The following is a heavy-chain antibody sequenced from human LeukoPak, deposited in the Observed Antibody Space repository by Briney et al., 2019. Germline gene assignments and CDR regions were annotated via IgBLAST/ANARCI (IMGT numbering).Heavy chain of an antibody. Sequence: PSQTLSLTCIVSGGSISSGSYYWSWIRQPAGKGLEWIGRIYTTGSTNCNPSLKSRVTISLDTSKNQFSLKLNSVTAADTAVFYCARCTSTSCYNFDYWGQGTLVTVSS. V-gene: IGHV4-61*02. CDR2: IYTTGST. CDR1: GGSISSGSYY. J-gene: IGHJ4*02. CDR3: ARCTSTSCYNFDY. D-gene: IGHD2-2*02.